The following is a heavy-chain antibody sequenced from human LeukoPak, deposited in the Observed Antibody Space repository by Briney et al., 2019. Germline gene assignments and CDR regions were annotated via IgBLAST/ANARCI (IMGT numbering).Heavy chain of an antibody. V-gene: IGHV1-46*01. CDR1: GYTFTSYY. CDR3: AREVMDNLRFDY. CDR2: INPSGGDT. J-gene: IGHJ4*02. D-gene: IGHD1-14*01. Sequence: ASVKVSCKASGYTFTSYYMHWVRRAPGQGLEWMGIINPSGGDTSYAQKFQGRLTMTRDTSTNTVYMELTSLSSEDTAVYYCAREVMDNLRFDYWGQGTLVTVSS.